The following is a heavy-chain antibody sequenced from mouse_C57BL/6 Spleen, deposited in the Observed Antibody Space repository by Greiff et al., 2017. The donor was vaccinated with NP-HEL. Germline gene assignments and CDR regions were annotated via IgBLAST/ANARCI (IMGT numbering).Heavy chain of an antibody. CDR2: IDPETGGT. V-gene: IGHV1-15*01. Sequence: VQLVESGAELVRPGASVTLSCKASGYTFTDYEMHWVKQTPVHGLEWIGAIDPETGGTAYNQKFKGKAILTADKSSSTAYMELRSLTSEDTAVYYSTRLRFWFAYWGQGTLVTVSA. D-gene: IGHD2-12*01. CDR3: TRLRFWFAY. CDR1: GYTFTDYE. J-gene: IGHJ3*01.